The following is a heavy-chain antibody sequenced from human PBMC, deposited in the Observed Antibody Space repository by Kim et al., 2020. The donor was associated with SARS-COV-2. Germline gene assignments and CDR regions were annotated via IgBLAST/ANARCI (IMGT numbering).Heavy chain of an antibody. D-gene: IGHD6-13*01. V-gene: IGHV4-34*01. CDR3: ASVLAAAGMAYYYYYGMDV. J-gene: IGHJ6*02. CDR1: GGSFSGYY. CDR2: INHSGST. Sequence: SETLSLTCAVYGGSFSGYYWSWIRQPPGKGLEWIGEINHSGSTNYNTSLKSRVTISVDTSKNQFSLKLSSVTAADTAVYYCASVLAAAGMAYYYYYGMDVWGQGTTVTVSS.